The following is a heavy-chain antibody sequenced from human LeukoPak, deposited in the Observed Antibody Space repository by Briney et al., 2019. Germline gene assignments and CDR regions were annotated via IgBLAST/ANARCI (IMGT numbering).Heavy chain of an antibody. CDR1: GYTFTNYD. J-gene: IGHJ5*02. V-gene: IGHV1-8*01. D-gene: IGHD1-26*01. CDR3: ARGPPFRGSQGWFDP. CDR2: LNPNSGKS. Sequence: ASVKVSCKASGYTFTNYDINWVRQATGQGLEWMGWLNPNSGKSDFAQNFRGRVTMTRDTSISTANMELGSLRSEDTAVYYCARGPPFRGSQGWFDPWGQGTLVSVSS.